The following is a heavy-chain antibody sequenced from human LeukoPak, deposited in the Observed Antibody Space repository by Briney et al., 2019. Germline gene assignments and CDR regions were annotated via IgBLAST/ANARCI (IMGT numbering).Heavy chain of an antibody. D-gene: IGHD3-3*01. J-gene: IGHJ4*02. CDR2: ISSSSSTI. CDR3: ARCDFWSGYYSFGY. V-gene: IGHV3-48*01. Sequence: GGSLRHSCAASGFTFSSYSMNWVRQAPGKGLEWVSYISSSSSTIYYADSVKGRFTISRDNAKNSLYLQMNSLRAEDTAVYYCARCDFWSGYYSFGYWRQGTLVTVSS. CDR1: GFTFSSYS.